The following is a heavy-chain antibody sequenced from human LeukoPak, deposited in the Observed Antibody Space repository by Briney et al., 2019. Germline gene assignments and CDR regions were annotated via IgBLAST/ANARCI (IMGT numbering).Heavy chain of an antibody. V-gene: IGHV1-18*01. CDR2: ISAYNGNT. J-gene: IGHJ4*02. CDR1: GYTFTSYG. Sequence: GASVKVSCKASGYTFTSYGISWVRQAPGQGLEWMGWISAYNGNTNYAQKLQGRVTMTRDTSTSTVYMELSSLRSEDTAVYYCARFAKYSSSWIDYWGQGTLVTVSS. CDR3: ARFAKYSSSWIDY. D-gene: IGHD6-13*01.